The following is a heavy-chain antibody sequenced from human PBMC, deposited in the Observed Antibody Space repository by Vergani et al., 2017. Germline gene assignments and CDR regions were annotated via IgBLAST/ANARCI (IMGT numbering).Heavy chain of an antibody. V-gene: IGHV1-3*01. D-gene: IGHD6-13*01. CDR2: INAGNGNT. CDR3: AKAQPAAGSYYYYGMDV. Sequence: QVQLVQSGAEVKKPGASVKVSCKASGYTFTSYAMHWVRQAPGQRLEWMGWINAGNGNTKYSQKFQGRVTITRDTSASTAYMELSSLRSEDTAVYYCAKAQPAAGSYYYYGMDVWGQGTTVTVSS. J-gene: IGHJ6*02. CDR1: GYTFTSYA.